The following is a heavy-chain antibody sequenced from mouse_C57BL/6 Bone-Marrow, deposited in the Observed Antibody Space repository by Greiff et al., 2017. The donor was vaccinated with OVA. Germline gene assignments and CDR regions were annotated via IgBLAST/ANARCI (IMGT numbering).Heavy chain of an antibody. D-gene: IGHD2-5*01. V-gene: IGHV5-9*01. Sequence: EVKVVESGGGLVKPGGSLKLSCAASGFTFSSYTMSWVRQTPEKRLEWVATISGGGGNTYYPDSVKGRFTISRDNAKNTLYLQMSSLRSEDTALYYCARGAYYSNSAWFAYWGQGTLVTVSA. CDR3: ARGAYYSNSAWFAY. CDR2: ISGGGGNT. J-gene: IGHJ3*01. CDR1: GFTFSSYT.